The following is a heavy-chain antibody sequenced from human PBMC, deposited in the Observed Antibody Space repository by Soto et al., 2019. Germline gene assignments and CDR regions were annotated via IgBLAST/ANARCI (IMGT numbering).Heavy chain of an antibody. Sequence: GSLRLSCTASGFTFGDYAMSWVRQAPGKGLEWVGFIRSKAYGGTTEYAASVKGRFTISRDDSKSIAYLQMNSLKTEDTAVYYCTRDSGPSGKGDYWGQGTLVTVS. CDR2: IRSKAYGGTT. J-gene: IGHJ4*02. V-gene: IGHV3-49*04. CDR1: GFTFGDYA. CDR3: TRDSGPSGKGDY.